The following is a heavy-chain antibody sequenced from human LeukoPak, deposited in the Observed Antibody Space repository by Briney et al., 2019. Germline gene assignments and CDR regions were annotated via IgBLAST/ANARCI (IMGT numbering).Heavy chain of an antibody. CDR2: INADNGDT. CDR1: GYTFTTEI. CDR3: VRARYSGAWFDS. J-gene: IGHJ5*01. D-gene: IGHD6-19*01. V-gene: IGHV1-3*01. Sequence: ASVKVSCKASGYTFTTEIMHWVRQAPGQRLEWMGWINADNGDTKYSKTFQGRVTITRDTSARTAYMERRSLRSEDAAVSYGVRARYSGAWFDSWGLGTLVMVSS.